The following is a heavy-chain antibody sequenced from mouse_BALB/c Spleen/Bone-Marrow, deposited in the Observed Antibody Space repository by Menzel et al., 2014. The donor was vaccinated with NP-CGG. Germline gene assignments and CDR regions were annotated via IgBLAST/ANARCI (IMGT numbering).Heavy chain of an antibody. CDR3: AKDYSCSHFDH. Sequence: VQLQQSGPELVRPGVSVKISCKGSGYTFTDYSMHWVKQSHAKSLEWIGVINTYSGDANYNQKFKGKATMTVDKSSTLPYKYLRKLATENYSIDYCAKDYSCSHFDHWGAGTTLTVSS. CDR1: GYTFTDYS. V-gene: IGHV1-67*01. J-gene: IGHJ2*01. CDR2: INTYSGDA. D-gene: IGHD1-1*01.